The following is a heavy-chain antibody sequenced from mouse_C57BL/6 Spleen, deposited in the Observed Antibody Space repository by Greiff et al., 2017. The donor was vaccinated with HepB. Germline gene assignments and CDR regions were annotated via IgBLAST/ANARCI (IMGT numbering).Heavy chain of an antibody. CDR2: IYPGGGYT. D-gene: IGHD1-1*01. V-gene: IGHV1-63*01. Sequence: QVQLKESGAELVRPGPSVKMSCKASGYTFTNYWIGWAKQRPGHGLEWIGDIYPGGGYTNYNEKFKGKATLTADKSSSTAYMQFSSLTSEDSAIYYCARGGTYYGSSSYYFDYWGQGTTLTVSS. CDR1: GYTFTNYW. CDR3: ARGGTYYGSSSYYFDY. J-gene: IGHJ2*01.